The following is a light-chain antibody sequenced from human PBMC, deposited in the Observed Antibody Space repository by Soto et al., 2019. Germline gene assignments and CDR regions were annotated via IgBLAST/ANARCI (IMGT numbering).Light chain of an antibody. J-gene: IGLJ3*02. Sequence: QSVLTQPPSASGTPGQRVTISCSGRSSNIGRNYVYWYQHLSGAAPKLLIYRDNRRPSGVPDRFSGSKSGTSASLAISGLRSDDEADYYCCSYTVSSTVLFGGGTKLTVL. V-gene: IGLV1-47*01. CDR1: SSNIGRNY. CDR3: CSYTVSSTVL. CDR2: RDN.